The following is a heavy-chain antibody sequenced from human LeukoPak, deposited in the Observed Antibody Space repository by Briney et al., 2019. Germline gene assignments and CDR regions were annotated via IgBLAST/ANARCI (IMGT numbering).Heavy chain of an antibody. V-gene: IGHV4-59*01. J-gene: IGHJ4*02. D-gene: IGHD6-13*01. CDR1: GGSISSYY. CDR3: AREADSSSWSFDY. CDR2: IYYSGST. Sequence: SETLSLTCTVSGGSISSYYWSWIRQPPGKGLEWIRYIYYSGSTNYNPSLKSRVTISVDTSKNQFSLKLSSVTAADTAVYYCAREADSSSWSFDYWGQGTLVTVSS.